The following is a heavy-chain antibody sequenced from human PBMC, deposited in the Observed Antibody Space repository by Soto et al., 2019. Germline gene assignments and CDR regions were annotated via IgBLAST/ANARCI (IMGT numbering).Heavy chain of an antibody. Sequence: QVQLQESGPGLVKPSETLSLTCTVSGGSISSYYWSWIRQPPGKGLEWIGYIYYSGSTNYNPSLMSRVTISVDTSKNQFSLKLSSVTAADTAVYYCATAYYYDSSGRVFDAFDIWGQGTMVTVSS. CDR1: GGSISSYY. J-gene: IGHJ3*02. D-gene: IGHD3-22*01. CDR2: IYYSGST. V-gene: IGHV4-59*01. CDR3: ATAYYYDSSGRVFDAFDI.